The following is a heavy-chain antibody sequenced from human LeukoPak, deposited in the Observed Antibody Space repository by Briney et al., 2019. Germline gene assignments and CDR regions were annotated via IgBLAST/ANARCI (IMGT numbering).Heavy chain of an antibody. V-gene: IGHV3-30*18. CDR2: ISHDGTVQ. CDR1: GFTFSSYG. Sequence: GGSLRLSCAASGFTFSSYGMQWVRQAPGKGLEWVAVISHDGTVQYYADSVRGRFTISRDNSKNTLSLQMNSLRTEDTALYYCAKKGAAKTAARLDCWGQGTLVTVSS. J-gene: IGHJ4*02. CDR3: AKKGAAKTAARLDC. D-gene: IGHD6-6*01.